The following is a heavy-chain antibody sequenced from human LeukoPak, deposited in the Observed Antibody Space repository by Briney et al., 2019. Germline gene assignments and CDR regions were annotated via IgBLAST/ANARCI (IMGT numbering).Heavy chain of an antibody. J-gene: IGHJ5*02. D-gene: IGHD2/OR15-2a*01. CDR3: ARDGCSSTTHCDENNWFDP. CDR1: GYTFSDYY. V-gene: IGHV1-46*01. CDR2: INPSGGST. Sequence: GASVKVSCKASGYTFSDYYMHWVRQAPGQGLEWMGVINPSGGSTRYAQKFQGRVTMTRDMSTSTVDMELSSLRSEDTAVYYCARDGCSSTTHCDENNWFDPWGQGTLVIVSS.